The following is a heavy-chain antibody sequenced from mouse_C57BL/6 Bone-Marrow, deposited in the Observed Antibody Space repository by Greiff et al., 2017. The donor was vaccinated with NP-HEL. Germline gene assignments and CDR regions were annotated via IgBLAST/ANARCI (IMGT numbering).Heavy chain of an antibody. CDR3: SSYGSPYGY. V-gene: IGHV1-64*01. J-gene: IGHJ2*01. CDR1: GYTFPSYW. Sequence: QVQLQQPGAELVKPGASVKLSCKASGYTFPSYWMHWVKQRPGQGLEWIGMIHPNSGSTNYNDKFKSTATMTVYNSSSTAYMQLSSLTSEYSAVDYCSSYGSPYGYWGQGTTLTVSS. D-gene: IGHD2-1*01. CDR2: IHPNSGST.